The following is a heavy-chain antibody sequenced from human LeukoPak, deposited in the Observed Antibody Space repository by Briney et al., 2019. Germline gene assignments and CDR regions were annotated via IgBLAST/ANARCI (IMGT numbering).Heavy chain of an antibody. CDR1: GYTFTSYA. D-gene: IGHD3-22*01. CDR2: VSAYNGAT. J-gene: IGHJ4*02. CDR3: ARVDLYYDSSGYSQAANDY. Sequence: GASVKVSCKASGYTFTSYAVSWVRQAPGQGLEWMGWVSAYNGATNYAQNFQGRVTMTTETSTSTAYMELRSLRSDDTAVYYCARVDLYYDSSGYSQAANDYWGQGTLVTVSS. V-gene: IGHV1-18*01.